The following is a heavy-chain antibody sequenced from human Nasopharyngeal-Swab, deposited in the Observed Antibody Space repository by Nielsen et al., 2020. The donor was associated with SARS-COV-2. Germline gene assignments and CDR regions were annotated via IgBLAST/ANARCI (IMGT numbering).Heavy chain of an antibody. J-gene: IGHJ4*02. Sequence: GSLRLSCTVSGDSINSNTYYWGWIRQPPGKGLEWIGTIYYSGSTYYNPSLKSRVTISVDTSKNQFSLKLSSVTAADTAVYYCASSGSYLGADYWGQGTLVTVSS. V-gene: IGHV4-39*01. CDR3: ASSGSYLGADY. D-gene: IGHD1-26*01. CDR1: GDSINSNTYY. CDR2: IYYSGST.